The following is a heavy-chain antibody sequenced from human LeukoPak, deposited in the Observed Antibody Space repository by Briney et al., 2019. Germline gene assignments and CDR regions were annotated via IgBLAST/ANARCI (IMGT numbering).Heavy chain of an antibody. D-gene: IGHD3-22*01. Sequence: TGGSLRLSCAASGFTFTTFGMSWVRQSPGKGLEWVSAISDSGGSTYYADSVKGRFTISRDISKNTLYLQMDSLRAEDTAVYYCAKVLRYDSGGYYWYFDLWGRGTLVTVSS. CDR1: GFTFTTFG. V-gene: IGHV3-23*01. CDR3: AKVLRYDSGGYYWYFDL. CDR2: ISDSGGST. J-gene: IGHJ2*01.